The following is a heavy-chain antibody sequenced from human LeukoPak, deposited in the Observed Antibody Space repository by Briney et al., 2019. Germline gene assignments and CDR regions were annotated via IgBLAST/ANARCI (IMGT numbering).Heavy chain of an antibody. V-gene: IGHV4-39*01. CDR2: IYYSGTS. J-gene: IGHJ4*02. Sequence: PSETLSLTCSVSGGSISSSSYYWGWIRQPPGKGLEWIGSIYYSGTSYYNPSLKSRVTISVDTSKNQFSLNLRSVTAADTAVYYCATMEPTLNDYWGQGTLVTVSS. CDR3: ATMEPTLNDY. D-gene: IGHD1-26*01. CDR1: GGSISSSSYY.